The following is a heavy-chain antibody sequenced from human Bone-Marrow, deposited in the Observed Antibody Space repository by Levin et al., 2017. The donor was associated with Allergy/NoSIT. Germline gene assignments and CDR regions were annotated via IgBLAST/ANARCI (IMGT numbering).Heavy chain of an antibody. CDR1: GYTFTSYD. J-gene: IGHJ5*02. V-gene: IGHV1-8*01. D-gene: IGHD1/OR15-1a*01. CDR3: ARVGVEWLEQNWFDP. Sequence: GASVKVSCKASGYTFTSYDINWVRQATGQGLEWMGWMNPNSGNTGYAQKFQGRVTMTRNTSISTAYMELSSLRSEDTAVYYCARVGVEWLEQNWFDPWGQGTLVTVSS. CDR2: MNPNSGNT.